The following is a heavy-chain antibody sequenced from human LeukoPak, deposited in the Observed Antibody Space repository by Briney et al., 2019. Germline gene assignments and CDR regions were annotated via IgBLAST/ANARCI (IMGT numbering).Heavy chain of an antibody. CDR3: AGLGLVSRTFSY. Sequence: ETLSLTCTVSGGSISSYYWSWIRQPPGKELEWIGYTYNSGSTDYNPSLNSRVSLSVDTSKNQVSPKMTSVTAADTAVYFCAGLGLVSRTFSYWGQGTPVAVSS. J-gene: IGHJ4*02. CDR2: TYNSGST. CDR1: GGSISSYY. D-gene: IGHD3-10*01. V-gene: IGHV4-59*08.